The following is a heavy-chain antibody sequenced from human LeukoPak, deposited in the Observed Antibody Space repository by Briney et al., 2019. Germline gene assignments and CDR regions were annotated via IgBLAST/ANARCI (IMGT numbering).Heavy chain of an antibody. J-gene: IGHJ5*02. Sequence: PSETLSLTCTVSGGSISSYYWSWIRQPPGKGLEWIGYIYYSGSTNYNPSLKSRVTISVDTSKNQFSLKLSSVTAADTAVYYRARDFLSSSYNWFDPWGQGTLVTVSS. D-gene: IGHD6-13*01. CDR3: ARDFLSSSYNWFDP. CDR1: GGSISSYY. CDR2: IYYSGST. V-gene: IGHV4-59*01.